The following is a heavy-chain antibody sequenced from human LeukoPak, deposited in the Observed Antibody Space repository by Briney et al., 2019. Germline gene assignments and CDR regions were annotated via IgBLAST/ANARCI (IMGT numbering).Heavy chain of an antibody. CDR2: ISGSGGST. V-gene: IGHV3-23*01. D-gene: IGHD6-19*01. J-gene: IGHJ4*02. CDR1: GFTFSSYA. CDR3: AKDVGYSSGWTPGYYFDY. Sequence: GGSLRLSCAASGFTFSSYAMSWVRQAPGKGLEWVSAISGSGGSTYYADSVKGRFTISRDNSKNTLYLQMNSLRAEDTAAYYCAKDVGYSSGWTPGYYFDYWGQGTLVTVSS.